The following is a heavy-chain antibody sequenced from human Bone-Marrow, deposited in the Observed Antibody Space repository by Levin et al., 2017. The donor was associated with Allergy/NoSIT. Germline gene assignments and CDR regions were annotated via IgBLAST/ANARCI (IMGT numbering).Heavy chain of an antibody. Sequence: SQTLSLTCGVSGVSFTTTNWWSWVRQSPGKGLEWVGEIYHDGNTHYNPSLKSRVTTSIDKSKNEFSLKLTSVTAADTAVYYCARHRGATIGPLDYWGQGILVTVSS. V-gene: IGHV4-4*02. CDR1: GVSFTTTNW. D-gene: IGHD5-12*01. CDR2: IYHDGNT. CDR3: ARHRGATIGPLDY. J-gene: IGHJ4*02.